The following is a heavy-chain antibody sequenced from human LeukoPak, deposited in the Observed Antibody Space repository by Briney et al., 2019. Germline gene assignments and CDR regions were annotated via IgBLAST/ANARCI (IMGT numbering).Heavy chain of an antibody. CDR3: AKVSYDSSGYKGNYFDY. Sequence: GGSLRLSCAASGFTFSSYGMHWVRQAPGKGLEWVAFIRYDGSNKYYADSVKGRFTISRDNSKTTPYLQMNSLRAEDTAVYYCAKVSYDSSGYKGNYFDYWGQGTLVTVSS. D-gene: IGHD3-22*01. J-gene: IGHJ4*02. V-gene: IGHV3-30*02. CDR1: GFTFSSYG. CDR2: IRYDGSNK.